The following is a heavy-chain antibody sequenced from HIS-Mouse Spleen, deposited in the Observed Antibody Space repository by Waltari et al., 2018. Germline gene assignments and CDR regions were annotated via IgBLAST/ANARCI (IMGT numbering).Heavy chain of an antibody. V-gene: IGHV4-39*07. Sequence: QLQLQESGPGLVKPSETLSLTCTVSGGSISSSSYYWGWIRQPPGKGLEWIGSIYYSGRTHYNPSSKSRVTISVDTSKNQFSLKLSSVTAADTAVYYCAREIPYSSSWYDWYFDLWGRGTLVTVSS. CDR1: GGSISSSSYY. CDR3: AREIPYSSSWYDWYFDL. D-gene: IGHD6-13*01. CDR2: IYYSGRT. J-gene: IGHJ2*01.